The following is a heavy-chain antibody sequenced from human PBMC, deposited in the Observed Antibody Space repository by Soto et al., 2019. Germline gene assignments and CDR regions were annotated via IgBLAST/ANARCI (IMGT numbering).Heavy chain of an antibody. J-gene: IGHJ6*04. V-gene: IGHV1-46*01. CDR1: GYTFTSYY. CDR3: ARERNRRYSYAVNDYYYYDMDV. CDR2: INPSGGST. Sequence: ASVKVSCKASGYTFTSYYMHWVRQAPGQGLEWMGIINPSGGSTSYAQKFQGRVTMTRDTSTSTVYMELSSLRSEDTAVYYCARERNRRYSYAVNDYYYYDMDVWGKGTTVTVSS. D-gene: IGHD5-18*01.